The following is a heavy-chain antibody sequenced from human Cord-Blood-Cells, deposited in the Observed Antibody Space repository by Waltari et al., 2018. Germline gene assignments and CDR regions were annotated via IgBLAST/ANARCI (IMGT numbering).Heavy chain of an antibody. CDR1: GFTVSSNY. CDR2: IYSGGST. Sequence: EVQLVESGGGLNQPGGSLRLSCAASGFTVSSNYMSWVRQAPGKGLEWVSVIYSGGSTDYADSVKGRFTISRDNSKNTLYLQMNSLRAEDTAVYYCARERLGSRGFDYWGQGTLVTVSS. CDR3: ARERLGSRGFDY. V-gene: IGHV3-53*01. D-gene: IGHD7-27*01. J-gene: IGHJ4*02.